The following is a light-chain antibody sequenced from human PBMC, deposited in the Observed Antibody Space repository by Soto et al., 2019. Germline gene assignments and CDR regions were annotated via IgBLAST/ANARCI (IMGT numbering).Light chain of an antibody. CDR3: QQRSNWPYT. J-gene: IGKJ5*01. CDR1: QSVSSY. CDR2: DAS. V-gene: IGKV3-11*01. Sequence: IVLSQSPATLSLSPGERATLSCRASQSVSSYLAWYQQKPGQAPRLLIYDASNRATGIPARFSGSGSGTDFTHTISSLEPEDFAVYYCQQRSNWPYTFGQGTRLEI.